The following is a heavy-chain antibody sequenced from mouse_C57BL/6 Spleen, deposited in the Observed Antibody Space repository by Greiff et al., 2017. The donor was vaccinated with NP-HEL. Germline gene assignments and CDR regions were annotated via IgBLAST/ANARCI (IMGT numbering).Heavy chain of an antibody. D-gene: IGHD4-1*01. V-gene: IGHV1-55*01. CDR1: GYTFTSYW. CDR2: IYPGSGST. J-gene: IGHJ4*01. Sequence: QVQLQQPGAELVKPGASVKMSCKASGYTFTSYWITWVKQRPGQGLEWIGDIYPGSGSTNYNEKFKSKATLTVDTSSSTAYMQRSSLTSEDSAVYYCARFAPGALAMDYWGQGTSVTVSS. CDR3: ARFAPGALAMDY.